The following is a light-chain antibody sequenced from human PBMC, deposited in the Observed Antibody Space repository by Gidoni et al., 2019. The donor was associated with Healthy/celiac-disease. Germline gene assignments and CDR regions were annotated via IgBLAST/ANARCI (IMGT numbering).Light chain of an antibody. CDR3: CSYAGSSTSLYV. Sequence: QSALTQPASVAGSPGQSSTISCTGTSSDVGSYNLVSWYQQHPGKAPKLMIYEGSKRPSGVSNRFSGSKSGNTASLTISGLQAEDEADYYCCSYAGSSTSLYVFGTGTKVTVL. CDR2: EGS. V-gene: IGLV2-23*01. J-gene: IGLJ1*01. CDR1: SSDVGSYNL.